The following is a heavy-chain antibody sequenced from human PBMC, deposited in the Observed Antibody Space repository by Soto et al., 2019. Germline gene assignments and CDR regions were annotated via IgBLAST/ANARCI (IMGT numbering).Heavy chain of an antibody. CDR1: GGSFSGYY. CDR2: INHSGST. CDR3: ARRGLGYYYGSGSRAEAYYFDY. V-gene: IGHV4-34*01. J-gene: IGHJ4*02. Sequence: SETLSLTCAVYGGSFSGYYWSWIRQPPGKGLEWIGEINHSGSTNYNPSLKSRVTISVDTSKNQFSLKLSSVTAADTAVYYCARRGLGYYYGSGSRAEAYYFDYWGQGTLVTVSS. D-gene: IGHD3-10*01.